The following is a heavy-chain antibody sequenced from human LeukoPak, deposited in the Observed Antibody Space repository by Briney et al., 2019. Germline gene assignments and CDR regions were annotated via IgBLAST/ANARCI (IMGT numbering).Heavy chain of an antibody. D-gene: IGHD3-10*01. Sequence: SVKVSCKASGGTFSSYAISWVRQAPGQGLEWMGGVIPIFGTANYAQKFQGRVTITADESTSTAYMELSSLRSEDTAVYYCARVFTNWFDPWGQGTLVTVSS. V-gene: IGHV1-69*13. CDR3: ARVFTNWFDP. CDR2: VIPIFGTA. J-gene: IGHJ5*02. CDR1: GGTFSSYA.